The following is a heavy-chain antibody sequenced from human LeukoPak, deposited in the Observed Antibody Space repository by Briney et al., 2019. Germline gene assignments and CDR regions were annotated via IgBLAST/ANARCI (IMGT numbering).Heavy chain of an antibody. Sequence: GGSLRLSCAASGFTFSSYSMNWVRQAPGKGLEWVSSISSSSSYIYYADSVKGRFTISRDNAKNSLYLQMNSLRAEDTAVYYCARHPLTQTIVGATENLWGQGTLVTVSS. D-gene: IGHD1-26*01. CDR2: ISSSSSYI. CDR3: ARHPLTQTIVGATENL. J-gene: IGHJ5*02. CDR1: GFTFSSYS. V-gene: IGHV3-21*01.